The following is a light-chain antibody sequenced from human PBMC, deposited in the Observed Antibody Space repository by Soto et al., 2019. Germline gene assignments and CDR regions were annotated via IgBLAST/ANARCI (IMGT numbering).Light chain of an antibody. Sequence: IQMTPSPSTLPASLGERAPITCRASQSISGCLAWYQQQPGKAPKLLIFDASSFESGVPSRFRGSGSGTEFTLTISSLQPDDFEPYYCQQYNSYSRTFGQGTKVDIK. CDR2: DAS. J-gene: IGKJ1*01. V-gene: IGKV1-5*01. CDR1: QSISGC. CDR3: QQYNSYSRT.